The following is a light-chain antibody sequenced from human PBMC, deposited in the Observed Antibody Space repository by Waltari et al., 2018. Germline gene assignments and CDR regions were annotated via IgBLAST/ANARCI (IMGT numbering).Light chain of an antibody. J-gene: IGKJ3*01. CDR1: QSISSY. CDR2: AAS. CDR3: QQSYSIPRT. Sequence: DIQMTQSPTSLSASVGDRVTITCRASQSISSYLNWYQQKPGKAPKVLIYAASSLQSVVPSRFSGSGSGTDFTLTISSLQPEDFATYYCQQSYSIPRTFGPGTKVDIK. V-gene: IGKV1-39*01.